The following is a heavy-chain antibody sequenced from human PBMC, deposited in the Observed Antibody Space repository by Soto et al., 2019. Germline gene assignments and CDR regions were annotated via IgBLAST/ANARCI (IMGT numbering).Heavy chain of an antibody. CDR2: ISYDGSNK. D-gene: IGHD5-12*01. CDR3: AKAPYSGYEIDY. CDR1: GFTFSSYG. V-gene: IGHV3-30*18. J-gene: IGHJ4*02. Sequence: QVPLVESGGGVVQPGRSLRLSCAASGFTFSSYGMHWVRQAPGKGLEWVAVISYDGSNKYYADSVKGRFTISRDNSKNTLYLQMNSLRAEDTAVYYCAKAPYSGYEIDYWGQGTLVTASS.